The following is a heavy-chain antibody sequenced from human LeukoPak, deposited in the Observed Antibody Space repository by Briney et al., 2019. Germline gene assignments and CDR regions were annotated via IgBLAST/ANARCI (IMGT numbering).Heavy chain of an antibody. D-gene: IGHD6-13*01. V-gene: IGHV4-4*07. CDR1: GGSISSYY. CDR3: ARLGSTSPRSYYYYMDV. CDR2: IYTSGST. Sequence: SETLSLTCTVSGGSISSYYWSWIRQPAGKGLEWIGRIYTSGSTNYNPSLKSRVTMSVDTSKNQFSLKLSSVTAADTAVYYCARLGSTSPRSYYYYMDVWGKGTTVTVSS. J-gene: IGHJ6*03.